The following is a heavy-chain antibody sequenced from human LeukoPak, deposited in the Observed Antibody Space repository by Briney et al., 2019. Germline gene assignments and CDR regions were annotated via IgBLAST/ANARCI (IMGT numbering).Heavy chain of an antibody. J-gene: IGHJ4*02. CDR1: GFTFSGSA. D-gene: IGHD5-24*01. CDR3: AKGGDGYNYRAVPFDY. CDR2: IRSKANSYAT. V-gene: IGHV3-73*01. Sequence: GGSLRLSCAASGFTFSGSAMHWVRQASGKGLEWVGRIRSKANSYATAYAASVKGRFTISRDDSKNTAYLQMNSLKTEDTAVYYCAKGGDGYNYRAVPFDYWGQGTLVTVSS.